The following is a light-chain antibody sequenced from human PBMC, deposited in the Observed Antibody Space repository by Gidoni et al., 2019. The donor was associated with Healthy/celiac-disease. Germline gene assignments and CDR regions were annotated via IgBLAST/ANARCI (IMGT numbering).Light chain of an antibody. CDR3: QQYDNLPLT. V-gene: IGKV1-33*01. J-gene: IGKJ4*01. CDR2: DAS. Sequence: IQMTQSPSSLSASVGDRVTITCQASQDISNYLNWYQQKPGKAPKLLIYDASNLETGVPSRFSGSGSGTDVTVTISSLQPEDIATYYCQQYDNLPLTFGGGTKVEIK. CDR1: QDISNY.